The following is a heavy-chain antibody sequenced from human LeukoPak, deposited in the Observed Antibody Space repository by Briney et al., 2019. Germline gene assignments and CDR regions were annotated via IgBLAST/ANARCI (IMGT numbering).Heavy chain of an antibody. CDR1: GSTFTSYD. J-gene: IGHJ6*02. CDR3: AGVRSSASLWSSSVYGIDV. D-gene: IGHD2-2*01. Sequence: ASVKVSCKASGSTFTSYDINWVRQATGQGLEWMGWMNPNSGNTGYAQKFQGRVTMTRNTSISTAYMELSSLRSEDTALYYWAGVRSSASLWSSSVYGIDVWGQGTTVTVSS. CDR2: MNPNSGNT. V-gene: IGHV1-8*01.